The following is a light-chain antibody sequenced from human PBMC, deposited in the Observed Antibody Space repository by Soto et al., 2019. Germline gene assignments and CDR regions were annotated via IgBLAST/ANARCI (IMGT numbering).Light chain of an antibody. CDR1: QSVGSY. CDR3: QQRSNWPPVFT. CDR2: AAS. J-gene: IGKJ3*01. V-gene: IGKV3-11*01. Sequence: EIVLTQSPATLSLSPGERATLSCRASQSVGSYLAWYQQKLGQAPRLLIYAASNRATGIPARFSGSGSGTDFTLTISSLEPEDFAVYYCQQRSNWPPVFTFGPGTKVDIK.